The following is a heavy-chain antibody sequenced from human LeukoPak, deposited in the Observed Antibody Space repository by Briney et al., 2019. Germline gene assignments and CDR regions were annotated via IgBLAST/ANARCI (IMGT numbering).Heavy chain of an antibody. Sequence: SETLSLTCTVSGGSISSGSYYWSWIRQPAGKGLEWIGRIYTSGSTNYNPSLKSRVTISVDTSKNQFSLKLSSVTDADTAVYYCAREAVEPAAIFDYWGQGTLVTVSS. D-gene: IGHD2-2*01. J-gene: IGHJ4*02. CDR3: AREAVEPAAIFDY. CDR1: GGSISSGSYY. V-gene: IGHV4-61*02. CDR2: IYTSGST.